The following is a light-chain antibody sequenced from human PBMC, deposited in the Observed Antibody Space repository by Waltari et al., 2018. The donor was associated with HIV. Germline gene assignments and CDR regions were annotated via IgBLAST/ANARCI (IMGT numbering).Light chain of an antibody. J-gene: IGKJ1*01. CDR2: GAS. CDR1: QSVSSN. CDR3: QHWET. V-gene: IGKV3-15*01. Sequence: EIVMPTSPATLPVSPGERATLSCRASQSVSSNLAWYQQKPGQAPRLLIYGASTRATGIPARFSGSGSWTEFTLTISSLQSEDFAVYYCQHWETFGQGTKVEIK.